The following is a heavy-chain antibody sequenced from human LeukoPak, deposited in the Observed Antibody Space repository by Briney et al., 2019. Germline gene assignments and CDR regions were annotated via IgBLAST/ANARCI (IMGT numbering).Heavy chain of an antibody. J-gene: IGHJ3*02. CDR2: VSSSGSTI. V-gene: IGHV3-11*01. D-gene: IGHD3-10*01. CDR3: ARDRGGYWTIDAFDI. Sequence: GGSLRLSCAASGFTFSDYYMSWIRQAPGKGLEWISYVSSSGSTIYYADSVKGRFTISRDNSKNSLYLQMNSLRAEDTAVYYCARDRGGYWTIDAFDIWGQGTMVTVSS. CDR1: GFTFSDYY.